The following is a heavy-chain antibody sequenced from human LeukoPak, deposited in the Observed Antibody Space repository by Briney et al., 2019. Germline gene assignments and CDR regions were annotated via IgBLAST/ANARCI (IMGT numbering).Heavy chain of an antibody. CDR3: AGQGWLQSIDY. D-gene: IGHD5-24*01. J-gene: IGHJ4*02. Sequence: SETLSLTCTVSGGSISSYYWSSVRQPPRKGLEWIGYIYYSGSTTYNPSPKSRVTISVDTSKNQFSLKLSSVTAADTAVYYCAGQGWLQSIDYWGQGTLVTVSS. CDR2: IYYSGST. V-gene: IGHV4-59*01. CDR1: GGSISSYY.